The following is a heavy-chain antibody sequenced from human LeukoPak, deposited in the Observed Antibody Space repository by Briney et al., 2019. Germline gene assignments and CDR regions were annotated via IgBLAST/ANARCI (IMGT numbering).Heavy chain of an antibody. D-gene: IGHD5-24*01. Sequence: ASVTVSCKGSGYTFTGYYMHWVRQAPGQGLEWMGWINPNSGGSNYAQKFQGRVTMTSDTSINTAYMELNRLISDDTAVYYCAGDGYNSRRFFDYWGQGTLVTVSS. CDR1: GYTFTGYY. J-gene: IGHJ4*02. CDR3: AGDGYNSRRFFDY. CDR2: INPNSGGS. V-gene: IGHV1-2*02.